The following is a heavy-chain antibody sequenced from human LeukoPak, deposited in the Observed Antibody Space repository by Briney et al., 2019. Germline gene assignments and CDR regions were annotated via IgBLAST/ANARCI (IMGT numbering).Heavy chain of an antibody. Sequence: GQSLKISCKTSGYSFASYWIGWVRQMPGKGLEWMGIIYPGDSDTRYSPSFQGQVTISADKSISTAYLQWSSLKASDTAMYYCAAVRYFDWPFDYWGQGTLVTVSS. CDR2: IYPGDSDT. D-gene: IGHD3-9*01. CDR3: AAVRYFDWPFDY. CDR1: GYSFASYW. V-gene: IGHV5-51*01. J-gene: IGHJ4*02.